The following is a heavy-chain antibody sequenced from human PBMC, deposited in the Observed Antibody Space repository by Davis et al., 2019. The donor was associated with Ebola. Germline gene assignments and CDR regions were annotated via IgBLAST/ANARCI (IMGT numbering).Heavy chain of an antibody. V-gene: IGHV5-51*01. CDR1: GYSFNDQW. J-gene: IGHJ3*02. Sequence: GESLKISCKGSGYSFNDQWIAWVRQTPGKGLEWVGIIFPRDSDTRYRPSFQGQVTISVDKSINTAYLEWSSLRASDTAMYYCASLRRTITGMDDAFDIWGQGTMVTVSS. CDR3: ASLRRTITGMDDAFDI. D-gene: IGHD2-8*02. CDR2: IFPRDSDT.